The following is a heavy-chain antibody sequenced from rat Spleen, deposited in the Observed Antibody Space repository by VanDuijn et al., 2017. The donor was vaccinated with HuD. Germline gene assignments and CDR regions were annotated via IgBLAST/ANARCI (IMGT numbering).Heavy chain of an antibody. CDR2: ISNDGTKT. CDR1: GFTFSLYG. CDR3: ARGGYNY. D-gene: IGHD1-5*01. V-gene: IGHV5-29*01. J-gene: IGHJ2*01. Sequence: EVQLVESGGGLVQPGRSLKLSCAASGFTFSLYGMAWVRQAPTKGLEWVATISNDGTKTYYRDSVKGRFTISRDNAKSTLYLQMDSLRSEDTATYYCARGGYNYWGQGVMVTVSS.